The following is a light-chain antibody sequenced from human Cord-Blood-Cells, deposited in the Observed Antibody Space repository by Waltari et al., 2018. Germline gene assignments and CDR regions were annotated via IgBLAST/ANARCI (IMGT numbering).Light chain of an antibody. V-gene: IGKV1-39*01. Sequence: DIQMTQSPSSLSASVGDRVTITCRASQSISSYLNWYQQKPGKAPKLLIYAASSLQSGVPSRFSVSGSWTDFTLTISSLQPEDFATYYCQQSYSTPFTFGGGTKVEIK. J-gene: IGKJ4*01. CDR1: QSISSY. CDR2: AAS. CDR3: QQSYSTPFT.